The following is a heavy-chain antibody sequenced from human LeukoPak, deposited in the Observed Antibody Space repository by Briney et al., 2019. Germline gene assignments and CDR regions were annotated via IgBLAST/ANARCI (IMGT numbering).Heavy chain of an antibody. CDR3: ARDPYSGTYGDTYYYYMDV. J-gene: IGHJ6*03. Sequence: GGSLRLSCAASGFSFSSYNMNWVRQTPGKGLEWVSSITNSRTYTFYADSVKGRFTISRDNARNSLYLQMNSLRAEDTAVYYCARDPYSGTYGDTYYYYMDVWGKGTTVTISS. V-gene: IGHV3-21*01. CDR1: GFSFSSYN. D-gene: IGHD1-26*01. CDR2: ITNSRTYT.